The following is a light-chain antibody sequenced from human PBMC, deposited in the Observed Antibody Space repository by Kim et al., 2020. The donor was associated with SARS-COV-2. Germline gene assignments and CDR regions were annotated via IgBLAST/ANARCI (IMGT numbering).Light chain of an antibody. Sequence: QRVTIACSGSGTNVGNNAVNWYRQLPRKAPELLIYYDDLLPSGVSDRFSGSESGTSASLAISGLQSEDEAAYYCAAWDDSLNGVVFGGGTQLTVL. J-gene: IGLJ2*01. CDR3: AAWDDSLNGVV. CDR1: GTNVGNNA. V-gene: IGLV1-36*01. CDR2: YDD.